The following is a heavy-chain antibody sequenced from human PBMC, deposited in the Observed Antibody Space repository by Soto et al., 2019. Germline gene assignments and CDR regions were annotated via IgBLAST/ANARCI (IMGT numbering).Heavy chain of an antibody. Sequence: SETLSLTCTVSGGSITTGGSYWSWIRQHPGKGLEWIGNIYHSGNTYYNPSLKSRLTISVDTSKNHFSLMVDSVPAADTAVYYCARARFQVLYGKPYFDSWGQGTLVTVSS. V-gene: IGHV4-31*03. CDR3: ARARFQVLYGKPYFDS. CDR2: IYHSGNT. D-gene: IGHD2-2*02. J-gene: IGHJ4*02. CDR1: GGSITTGGSY.